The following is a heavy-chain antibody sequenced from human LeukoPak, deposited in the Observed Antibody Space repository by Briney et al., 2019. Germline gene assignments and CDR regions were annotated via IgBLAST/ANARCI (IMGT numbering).Heavy chain of an antibody. V-gene: IGHV4-61*01. CDR3: ARDIGDYYDSSGNDY. CDR2: IYNSGST. J-gene: IGHJ4*02. D-gene: IGHD3-22*01. CDR1: DVSVSSGSYY. Sequence: SETLSLTCTVSDVSVSSGSYYWSWIRQPPGKGLEWIGKIYNSGSTNYNPSLKSRVTISADTSKNQFSLKLNSVTAADTAVYYCARDIGDYYDSSGNDYWGQGTLVTVSS.